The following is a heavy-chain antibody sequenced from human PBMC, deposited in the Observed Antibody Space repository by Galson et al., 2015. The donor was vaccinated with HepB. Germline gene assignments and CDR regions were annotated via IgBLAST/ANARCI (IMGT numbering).Heavy chain of an antibody. CDR2: ISGSGSNT. J-gene: IGHJ2*01. Sequence: SLRLSCAASGFTFSSYAMSWVRQAPGKGLEWVSAISGSGSNTYYADSVKGRFTFSRDNSKNTVYLRMNSLRAEDTAVNYCAKDYYGWGSYRYWYFDLWGRGTLVTVSS. CDR3: AKDYYGWGSYRYWYFDL. CDR1: GFTFSSYA. D-gene: IGHD3-10*01. V-gene: IGHV3-23*01.